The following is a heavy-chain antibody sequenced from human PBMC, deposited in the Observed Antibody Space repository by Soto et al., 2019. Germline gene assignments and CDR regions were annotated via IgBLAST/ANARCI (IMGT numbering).Heavy chain of an antibody. Sequence: ASVKVSCKSSGYSFTGNYIHWIRQAPGQGLEWMCWVNPNTGSTTYAQKFKGRVTMTRDTSITTTYMQLNSLTSDDTAVYYCAREIAFEWSDRWGQGTRVSVSS. J-gene: IGHJ5*02. V-gene: IGHV1-2*02. CDR1: GYSFTGNY. CDR3: AREIAFEWSDR. CDR2: VNPNTGST. D-gene: IGHD3-9*01.